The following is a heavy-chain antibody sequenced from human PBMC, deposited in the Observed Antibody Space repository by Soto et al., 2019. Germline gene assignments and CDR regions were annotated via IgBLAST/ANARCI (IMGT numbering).Heavy chain of an antibody. CDR1: GGSFSGYY. D-gene: IGHD3-3*01. V-gene: IGHV4-34*01. Sequence: QVQLQQWGAGLLKPSETLSLTCAVYGGSFSGYYWSWIRQPPGKGLEWIGEINHSGSTNYNPSLKSRVTISVDTSKNQFSLKLSSMTAADTAVYYCARGKDFWSGVPPVYWGQGTLVTVSS. CDR2: INHSGST. J-gene: IGHJ4*02. CDR3: ARGKDFWSGVPPVY.